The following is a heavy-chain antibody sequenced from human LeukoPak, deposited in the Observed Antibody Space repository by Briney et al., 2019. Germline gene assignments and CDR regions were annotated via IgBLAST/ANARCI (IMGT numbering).Heavy chain of an antibody. V-gene: IGHV3-23*01. CDR2: VSGNGGST. D-gene: IGHD3-22*01. J-gene: IGHJ4*02. CDR3: AKGCYDSSGYYLTPFDY. CDR1: GFTFSSHA. Sequence: GGSLRLSCAASGFTFSSHAMSWVRQAPGKGLEWVSAVSGNGGSTYYADSVKGRFTISRDNSKNTLYLQMNSLRVDDTALYYCAKGCYDSSGYYLTPFDYWGQGSPVTVSS.